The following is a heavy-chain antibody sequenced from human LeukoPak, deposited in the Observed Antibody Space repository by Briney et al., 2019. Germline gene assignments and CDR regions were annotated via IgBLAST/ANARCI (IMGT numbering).Heavy chain of an antibody. Sequence: PGGSLRLSCAASGFTVSSNYMSWVRQAPGKGLEWVSVIYSGGSTYYADSVKDRFTISRDNSKNTLYLQMNSLRAEDTAVYYCAADYGDYVGAFDIWGQGTMVTVSS. CDR2: IYSGGST. V-gene: IGHV3-66*01. CDR3: AADYGDYVGAFDI. J-gene: IGHJ3*02. CDR1: GFTVSSNY. D-gene: IGHD4-17*01.